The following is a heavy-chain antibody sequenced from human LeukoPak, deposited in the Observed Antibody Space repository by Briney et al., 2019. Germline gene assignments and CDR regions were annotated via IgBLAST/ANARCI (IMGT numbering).Heavy chain of an antibody. Sequence: ASVKLSCTVSGYIFTGYFLHWVRRAPGQGLEWMGGISPHSGDTNYAQKVQGRFTMTRDTSISTASLEMTRLRSEDTAGYYCARLSDFTDSSGYPYYLDFWGQGTLVTVSS. D-gene: IGHD3-22*01. J-gene: IGHJ4*02. V-gene: IGHV1-2*02. CDR1: GYIFTGYF. CDR2: ISPHSGDT. CDR3: ARLSDFTDSSGYPYYLDF.